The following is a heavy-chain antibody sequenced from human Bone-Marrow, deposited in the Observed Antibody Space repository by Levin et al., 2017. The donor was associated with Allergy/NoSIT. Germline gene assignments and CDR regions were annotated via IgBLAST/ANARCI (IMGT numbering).Heavy chain of an antibody. Sequence: TGGSLRLSCAASGFTFETYGMHWVRQAPGKGLEWVAGLWYDGSNRYYADSVKGRFTISRDNSKSTVFLQMSSLRAEDTAVYYCARGGMGDTYGSCPYWGQGTLVTVSS. V-gene: IGHV3-33*01. CDR2: LWYDGSNR. CDR3: ARGGMGDTYGSCPY. CDR1: GFTFETYG. J-gene: IGHJ4*02. D-gene: IGHD5-18*01.